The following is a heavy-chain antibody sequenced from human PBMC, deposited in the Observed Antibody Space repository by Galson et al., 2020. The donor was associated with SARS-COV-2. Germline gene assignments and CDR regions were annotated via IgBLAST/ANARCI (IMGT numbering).Heavy chain of an antibody. CDR1: GYSFTSYW. D-gene: IGHD7-27*01. V-gene: IGHV5-51*01. Sequence: KIGESLKISCKGSGYSFTSYWIGWVRQMPGKGLEWMGIIYPGDSDTRYSPSFQGQVTISADKSISTAYLQWSSLKASDTAMYYCARYPNWGGYYYGMDVWGQGTTVTVSS. J-gene: IGHJ6*02. CDR2: IYPGDSDT. CDR3: ARYPNWGGYYYGMDV.